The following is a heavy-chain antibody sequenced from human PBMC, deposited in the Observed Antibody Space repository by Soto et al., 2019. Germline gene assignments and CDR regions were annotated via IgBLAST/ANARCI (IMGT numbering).Heavy chain of an antibody. CDR1: GGSISSGGYY. D-gene: IGHD3-22*01. CDR2: IYYTGST. CDR3: ARGPYDSSGSRYRTFDY. V-gene: IGHV4-31*03. J-gene: IGHJ4*02. Sequence: TLSLTCTVSGGSISSGGYYWSWIRQHPGKGLEWIGYIYYTGSTNSNPSLKSRVTISVDTSKNQFSLNLSSVTAADTAVYYCARGPYDSSGSRYRTFDYWGQGTLVTVSS.